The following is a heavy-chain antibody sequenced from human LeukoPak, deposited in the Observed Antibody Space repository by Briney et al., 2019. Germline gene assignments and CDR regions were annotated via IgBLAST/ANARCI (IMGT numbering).Heavy chain of an antibody. V-gene: IGHV3-30*18. CDR1: GFTFSSYG. Sequence: GRSLRLSCAASGFTFSSYGMHWVRQAPGKGLEWVAVISYDGSNKYYADSVKGRFTISRDNSKNTLYLQMNSLRAEDTAVYYCAKGGPALAARHLCYFDYWGQGTLVTVSS. CDR3: AKGGPALAARHLCYFDY. D-gene: IGHD6-6*01. CDR2: ISYDGSNK. J-gene: IGHJ4*02.